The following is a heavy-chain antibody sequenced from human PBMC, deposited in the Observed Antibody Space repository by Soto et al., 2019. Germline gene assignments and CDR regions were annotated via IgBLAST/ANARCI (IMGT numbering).Heavy chain of an antibody. CDR3: ARDRSSGWAFDY. Sequence: ESGGGVVQPGRSLRLSCAASGFTFSSYAMHWVRQAPGKGLEWVAIISYDGSNKYYADSLKGRFTISRDNSKNTLYLQMNSLRAEDTAVFYCARDRSSGWAFDYWGQGTLVTVSS. D-gene: IGHD6-19*01. J-gene: IGHJ4*02. V-gene: IGHV3-30*04. CDR1: GFTFSSYA. CDR2: ISYDGSNK.